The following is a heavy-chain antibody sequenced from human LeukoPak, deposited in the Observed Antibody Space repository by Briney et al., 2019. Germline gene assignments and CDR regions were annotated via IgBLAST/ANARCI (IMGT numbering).Heavy chain of an antibody. CDR2: INSDGSST. V-gene: IGHV3-74*01. CDR1: GFTFSSYW. CDR3: ARDLGAGNDAFDI. D-gene: IGHD4/OR15-4a*01. Sequence: GGSLRLSYAASGFTFSSYWMHWVRQAPGKGLVWVSRINSDGSSTTYADSVKGRFTISRDNAKNTLYLQMNSLRAEDTAVYYCARDLGAGNDAFDIWGQGTMVTVSS. J-gene: IGHJ3*02.